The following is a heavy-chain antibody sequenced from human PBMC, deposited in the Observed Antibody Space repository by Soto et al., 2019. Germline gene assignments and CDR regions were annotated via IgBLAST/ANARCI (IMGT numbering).Heavy chain of an antibody. CDR2: IYYSGST. CDR3: AGSFPHGAAAGTSFDY. J-gene: IGHJ4*02. Sequence: SETLSLTCTVSGGSISSYYWSWIRQPPGKGLEWIGYIYYSGSTNYNPSLKSRVTISVDTSKNQFSLKLSSVTAADTAVYYCAGSFPHGAAAGTSFDYWGQGTLVTVSS. V-gene: IGHV4-59*01. D-gene: IGHD6-13*01. CDR1: GGSISSYY.